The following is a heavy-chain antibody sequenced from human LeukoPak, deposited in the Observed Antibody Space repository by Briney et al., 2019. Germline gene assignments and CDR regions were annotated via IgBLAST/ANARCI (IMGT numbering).Heavy chain of an antibody. J-gene: IGHJ4*02. D-gene: IGHD6-13*01. CDR3: AREAAAGTFYFDY. V-gene: IGHV4-4*07. Sequence: PSETLSLTCTVSDGSISGYYWSWIRQPAGKGLEWIGRIYTSGSTNYNPSLKSRVTMSVDTSKNQFSLKLTSVTAADTAVYYCAREAAAGTFYFDYWGQGTLVTVSS. CDR1: DGSISGYY. CDR2: IYTSGST.